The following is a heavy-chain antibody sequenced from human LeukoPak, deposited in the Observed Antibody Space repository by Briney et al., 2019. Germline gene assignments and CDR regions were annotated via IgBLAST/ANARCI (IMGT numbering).Heavy chain of an antibody. Sequence: GGSLRLSCAASGFTVSSNYMSWVRQAPGKGLEWVSVIYSGGSTYYADSVKGRFTISRDNSKNTLYLQMNSLRAEDTAVYYCARDLNRIWFGESNDASDIWGQGTMVTVSS. CDR3: ARDLNRIWFGESNDASDI. CDR2: IYSGGST. D-gene: IGHD3-10*01. V-gene: IGHV3-66*02. J-gene: IGHJ3*02. CDR1: GFTVSSNY.